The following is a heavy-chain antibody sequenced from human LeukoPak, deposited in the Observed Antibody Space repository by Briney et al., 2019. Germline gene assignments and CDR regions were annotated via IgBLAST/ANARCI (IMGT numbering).Heavy chain of an antibody. J-gene: IGHJ4*02. V-gene: IGHV3-23*01. D-gene: IGHD3-22*01. CDR2: ISGSGGST. CDR1: GFTFSSYG. CDR3: AKTYYYDSSGYYEYYFDY. Sequence: GGSLRLSCAASGFTFSSYGMSWVRQAPGRGLEWVSAISGSGGSTYYADSVKGRFTISRDNSKNTLYLQMNSLRAEDTAVYYCAKTYYYDSSGYYEYYFDYWGQGTLVTVSS.